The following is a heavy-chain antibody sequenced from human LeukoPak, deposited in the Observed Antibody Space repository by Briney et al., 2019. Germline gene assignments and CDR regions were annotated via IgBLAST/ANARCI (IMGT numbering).Heavy chain of an antibody. D-gene: IGHD3-16*01. J-gene: IGHJ4*02. Sequence: GGSLRLSCAGSGFTFSGYSMNWVRQAPGKGLEWVSYISGGSTTVYYTDSVKGRFTISRDNAKNSLYLQMNSLRAEDTAVYYCARDSYVEYFDYWGQGTLVTVSS. V-gene: IGHV3-48*01. CDR1: GFTFSGYS. CDR3: ARDSYVEYFDY. CDR2: ISGGSTTV.